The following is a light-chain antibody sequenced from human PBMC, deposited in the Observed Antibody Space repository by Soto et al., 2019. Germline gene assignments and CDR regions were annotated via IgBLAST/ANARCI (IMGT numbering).Light chain of an antibody. CDR1: HTISSSY. CDR2: AIS. J-gene: IGKJ1*01. V-gene: IGKV3-20*01. Sequence: NVLTQSPGPLSLSPGQRATLSCRASHTISSSYLAWYQQKPGQAPRLLIYAISDRATGVPDRFRGSGSGTDFTLTITRLEPEDFAVYFCQQYDSSPRTFGQGTKVEIK. CDR3: QQYDSSPRT.